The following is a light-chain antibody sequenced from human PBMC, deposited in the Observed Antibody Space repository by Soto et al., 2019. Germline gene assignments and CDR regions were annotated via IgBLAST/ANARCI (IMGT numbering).Light chain of an antibody. CDR2: AAS. Sequence: AIQMTQSPSSLSASVGDRVTITCRASQGIRHYLGWYQQKPGKAPKLLIYAASSLQSGVPSRFSRSGSGTDFTLTISSLQPEDFATYYCLQHDNYPLSFGGGTKVEIK. CDR1: QGIRHY. V-gene: IGKV1-6*01. CDR3: LQHDNYPLS. J-gene: IGKJ4*01.